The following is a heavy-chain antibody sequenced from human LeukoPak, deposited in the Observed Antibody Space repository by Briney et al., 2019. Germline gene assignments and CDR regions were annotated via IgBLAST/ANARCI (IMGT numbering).Heavy chain of an antibody. CDR3: ARGRYCPNGVCPDYYYYMDV. J-gene: IGHJ6*03. V-gene: IGHV1-18*01. CDR2: ISAYNGNT. D-gene: IGHD2-8*01. CDR1: GYTFTSYG. Sequence: ASVKVSCKASGYTFTSYGISWVRQAPGQGLEWMGWISAYNGNTNYAQKLQGRVTMTTDTSTSTAYMELRSLRSDDTAVYYCARGRYCPNGVCPDYYYYMDVWGKGTTVTVSS.